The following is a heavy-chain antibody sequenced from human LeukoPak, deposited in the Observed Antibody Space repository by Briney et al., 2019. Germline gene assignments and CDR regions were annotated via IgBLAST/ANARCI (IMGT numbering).Heavy chain of an antibody. CDR2: INHSGST. CDR1: GGSFSGYY. Sequence: SETLSLTCAVYGGSFSGYYWSWIRQPPGKGLEWIGEINHSGSTNYNPSLKSRVTISVDTSKNQFSLKLSSVTAADTARYFCARDRSVAYYRDYFDYWGQGILVTVSS. J-gene: IGHJ4*02. D-gene: IGHD3-22*01. V-gene: IGHV4-34*01. CDR3: ARDRSVAYYRDYFDY.